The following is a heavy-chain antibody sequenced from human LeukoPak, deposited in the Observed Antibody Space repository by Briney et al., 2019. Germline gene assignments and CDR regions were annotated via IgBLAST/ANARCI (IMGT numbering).Heavy chain of an antibody. CDR1: GYTFTGYY. CDR2: INPNSGGT. D-gene: IGHD2-2*01. J-gene: IGHJ5*02. CDR3: ARVGPAAIPPGDWFDP. Sequence: ASVKVSFTASGYTFTGYYMHWVRQAPGQGLEWMGWINPNSGGTNYSQKFQGRVTITRDTSISTAYMELSRLISDDTAVYYCARVGPAAIPPGDWFDPWGQGTLVTVSS. V-gene: IGHV1-2*02.